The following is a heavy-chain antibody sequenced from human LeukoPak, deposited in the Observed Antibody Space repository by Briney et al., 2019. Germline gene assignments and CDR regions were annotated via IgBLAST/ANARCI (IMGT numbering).Heavy chain of an antibody. CDR3: ARAGPNWNYVGY. CDR1: GFTFSSYS. J-gene: IGHJ4*02. V-gene: IGHV3-21*01. Sequence: GGSLRLSCAASGFTFSSYSMNWVRQVPGKGLEWVSSISSSSSYIYYADSVKGRFTISRDNAKNSLYLQMNSLRAEDTAVYYCARAGPNWNYVGYWGQGTLVTVSS. CDR2: ISSSSSYI. D-gene: IGHD1-7*01.